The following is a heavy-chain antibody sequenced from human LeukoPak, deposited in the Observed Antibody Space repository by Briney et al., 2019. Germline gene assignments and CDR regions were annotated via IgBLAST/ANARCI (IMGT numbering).Heavy chain of an antibody. V-gene: IGHV3-30*18. CDR1: GFTFSSYG. J-gene: IGHJ4*02. CDR3: AKEADDYVWGSPYYFDY. CDR2: ISYDGSNK. Sequence: QPGRSLRLSCAAAGFTFSSYGMHWVRQAPGKGLGWVAVISYDGSNKYYADSVKGRFTISRDNSKNTLYLQMNSLRAEDTAVYYCAKEADDYVWGSPYYFDYWGQGTLVTVSS. D-gene: IGHD3-16*01.